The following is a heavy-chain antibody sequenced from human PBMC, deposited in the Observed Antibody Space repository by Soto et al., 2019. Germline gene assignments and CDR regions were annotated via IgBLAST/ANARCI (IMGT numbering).Heavy chain of an antibody. Sequence: VAVISYDGSNKYYADSVKGRFTISRDNSKNTLYLQMNSLRAEDTAVYYCARDYCSGGSCYSVNYYYYGMDVWGQGTTVTVSS. V-gene: IGHV3-30-3*01. D-gene: IGHD2-15*01. J-gene: IGHJ6*02. CDR2: ISYDGSNK. CDR3: ARDYCSGGSCYSVNYYYYGMDV.